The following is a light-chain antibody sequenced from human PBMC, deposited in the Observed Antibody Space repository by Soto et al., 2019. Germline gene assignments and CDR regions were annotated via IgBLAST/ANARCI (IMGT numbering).Light chain of an antibody. CDR2: DAS. Sequence: LTQAPVTLSISPGEIATLSCRASQSFRGLLAWYQQKPGQAPRLLISDASNRATGIPARFSGSGSGTDFTLTISSLEPEDFAVYYCHQRQYWPPITFGQGTRLEIK. CDR3: HQRQYWPPIT. J-gene: IGKJ5*01. V-gene: IGKV3-11*01. CDR1: QSFRGL.